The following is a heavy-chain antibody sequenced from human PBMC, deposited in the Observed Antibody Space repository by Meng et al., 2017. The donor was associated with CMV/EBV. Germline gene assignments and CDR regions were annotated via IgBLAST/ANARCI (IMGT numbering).Heavy chain of an antibody. CDR2: ISSNGGST. CDR1: GFTFSSYA. CDR3: ARVTGAGDYYFDY. J-gene: IGHJ4*02. V-gene: IGHV3-64*02. D-gene: IGHD4-17*01. Sequence: GESLKISCAASGFTFSSYAMHWVRQAPGKRLEYVSAISSNGGSTYYADSVKGRFTISRDNSKNTLYLQMGSLRAEDMAVYYCARVTGAGDYYFDYWGQGTLVTVSS.